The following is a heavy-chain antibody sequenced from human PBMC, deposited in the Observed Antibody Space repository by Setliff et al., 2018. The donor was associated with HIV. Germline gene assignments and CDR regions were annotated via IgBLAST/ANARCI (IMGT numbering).Heavy chain of an antibody. Sequence: SETLSLTCTVSVASMSSYYWSWIRQPAGKGLEWIGRIYTTETTYYNPSLKGRVTMSVDTPKKQFSLRLSSVTAADTAVYYCAASSAAISVADPWGQGTLVTVSS. D-gene: IGHD6-19*01. J-gene: IGHJ5*02. CDR1: VASMSSYY. CDR2: IYTTETT. V-gene: IGHV4-4*07. CDR3: AASSAAISVADP.